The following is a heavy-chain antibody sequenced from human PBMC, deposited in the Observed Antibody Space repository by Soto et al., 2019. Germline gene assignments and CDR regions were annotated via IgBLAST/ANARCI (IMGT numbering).Heavy chain of an antibody. D-gene: IGHD6-13*01. V-gene: IGHV3-23*01. J-gene: IGHJ4*02. CDR3: AKETVVAAAAYYYFDD. Sequence: PGGSLRLSCAASGFTFSSYAMSWVRQAPGKGLEWVSAISGSGGSTYYADSVKGRFTISRDNSKNTLYLQMNSLRAEDTAVYYCAKETVVAAAAYYYFDDWGQGTLVTVSS. CDR2: ISGSGGST. CDR1: GFTFSSYA.